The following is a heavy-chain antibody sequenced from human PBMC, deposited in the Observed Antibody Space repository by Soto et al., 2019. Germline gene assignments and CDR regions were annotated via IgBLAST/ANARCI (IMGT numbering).Heavy chain of an antibody. J-gene: IGHJ4*02. Sequence: AAVKVSCKASGYTFTIYGISWVRQAPGQGLEWMGWISAYNGNTNYAQKLQGRVTMTTDTSTSTAYMELRSLRSDDTAVYYCARDFGLGGRFNAVPYCSGGSCYSQFAYWGQGTLVTVSS. CDR3: ARDFGLGGRFNAVPYCSGGSCYSQFAY. D-gene: IGHD2-15*01. V-gene: IGHV1-18*01. CDR1: GYTFTIYG. CDR2: ISAYNGNT.